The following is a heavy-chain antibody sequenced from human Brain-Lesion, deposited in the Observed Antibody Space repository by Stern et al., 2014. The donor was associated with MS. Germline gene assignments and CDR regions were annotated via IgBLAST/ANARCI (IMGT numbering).Heavy chain of an antibody. CDR1: GYTFIRYA. CDR3: ARDDHRDSSGHYAPFDY. J-gene: IGHJ4*02. Sequence: QVQLVESGAEVKKPGASVKVSCKASGYTFIRYAMQWVRQAPGQRLAWMGRINGVDDKTKYSHKFQGRVTITRDTSANTVYMELSSLRSEDTAVYYCARDDHRDSSGHYAPFDYWGQGTRVTVSS. D-gene: IGHD3-22*01. CDR2: INGVDDKT. V-gene: IGHV1-3*01.